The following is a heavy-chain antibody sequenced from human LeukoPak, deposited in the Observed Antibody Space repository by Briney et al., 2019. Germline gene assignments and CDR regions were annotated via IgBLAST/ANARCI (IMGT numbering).Heavy chain of an antibody. V-gene: IGHV4-34*01. D-gene: IGHD3-10*01. CDR1: GGSFSGYY. CDR2: INHSGST. J-gene: IGHJ4*02. CDR3: ARLYGSGSYYNY. Sequence: RSSETLSLTCTVYGGSFSGYYWSWIRQPPGKGLEWIGEINHSGSTSYNPSLKSRVTISVDTSKNQFSLKLSSVTAADTAVYYCARLYGSGSYYNYWGQGTLVTVSS.